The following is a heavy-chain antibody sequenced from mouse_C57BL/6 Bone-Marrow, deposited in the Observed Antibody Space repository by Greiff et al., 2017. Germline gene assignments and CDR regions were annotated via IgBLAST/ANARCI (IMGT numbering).Heavy chain of an antibody. CDR1: GFTFSSYG. V-gene: IGHV5-6*01. Sequence: EVQVVESGGDLVKPGGSLKLSCAASGFTFSSYGMSWVRQTPDKRLEWVATISSGGSYTYYPDSVKGRFTISRDNAKNTLYLQMSSLKSEDTAMYYCARPTGHYFDYWGQGTTLTVSS. CDR2: ISSGGSYT. D-gene: IGHD4-1*02. CDR3: ARPTGHYFDY. J-gene: IGHJ2*01.